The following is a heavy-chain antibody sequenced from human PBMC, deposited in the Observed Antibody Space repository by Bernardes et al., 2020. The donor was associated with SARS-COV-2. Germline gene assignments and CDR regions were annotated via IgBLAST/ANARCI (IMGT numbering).Heavy chain of an antibody. CDR1: EGPFRDYA. V-gene: IGHV1-69*05. D-gene: IGHD1-20*01. CDR2: IIPRFDKT. Sequence: SVKVSCKASEGPFRDYAISWVRQAPGQGLEWLGGIIPRFDKTNYAQKFQGRVTITTDESPSAVYLVLTSLTSDDTAMYYCARGIRNRHYYYGVDVWGQGTTVIVSS. J-gene: IGHJ6*02. CDR3: ARGIRNRHYYYGVDV.